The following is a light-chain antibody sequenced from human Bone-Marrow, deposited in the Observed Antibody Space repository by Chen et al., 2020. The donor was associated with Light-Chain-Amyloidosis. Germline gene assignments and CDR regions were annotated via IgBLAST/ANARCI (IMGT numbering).Light chain of an antibody. Sequence: SYVLTQPSSVSVAPGQTAPLACGGNNIGSTSVHWYQQTPGQAPLLVVYDDSYRPSGIPERLSGSNSGNTATLTLSRVEAGDEADYYCQVWDRSSDRPVFGGGTKLTVL. CDR1: NIGSTS. V-gene: IGLV3-21*02. CDR2: DDS. CDR3: QVWDRSSDRPV. J-gene: IGLJ3*02.